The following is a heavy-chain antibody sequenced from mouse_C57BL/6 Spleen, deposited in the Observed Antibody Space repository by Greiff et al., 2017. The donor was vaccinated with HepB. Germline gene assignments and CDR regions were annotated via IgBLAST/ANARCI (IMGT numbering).Heavy chain of an antibody. Sequence: VHVKQSGPELVKPGASVKISCKASGYSFTGYYMNWVKQSPEKSLEWIGEINPSTGGTTYNQKFKAKATLTVDKSSSTAYMQLKSLTSEDSAVYYCARRGDYDGYFDVWGTGTTVTVSS. D-gene: IGHD2-4*01. J-gene: IGHJ1*03. V-gene: IGHV1-42*01. CDR2: INPSTGGT. CDR1: GYSFTGYY. CDR3: ARRGDYDGYFDV.